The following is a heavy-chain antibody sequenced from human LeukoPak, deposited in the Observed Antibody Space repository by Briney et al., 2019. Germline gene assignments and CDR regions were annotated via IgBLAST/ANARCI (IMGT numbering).Heavy chain of an antibody. CDR1: GFTFSSYS. D-gene: IGHD2-2*01. V-gene: IGHV3-21*01. CDR3: ASNPAAIPNWSDP. Sequence: GGSLRLSCAASGFTFSSYSMNWVRQAPGKGLEWVSSISSSSSYIYYADSVKGRFTISRDNAKNSLYLQMNSLRAEDTAVYYCASNPAAIPNWSDPWGQGTLVTVSS. CDR2: ISSSSSYI. J-gene: IGHJ5*02.